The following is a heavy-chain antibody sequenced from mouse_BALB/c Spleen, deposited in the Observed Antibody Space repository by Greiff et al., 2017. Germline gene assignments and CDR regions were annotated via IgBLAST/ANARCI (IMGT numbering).Heavy chain of an antibody. D-gene: IGHD2-3*01. V-gene: IGHV3-2*02. J-gene: IGHJ2*01. CDR3: ASFFYDGYYDY. CDR1: GYSITSDYA. Sequence: EVMLVESGPGLVKPSQSLSLTCTVTGYSITSDYAWNWIRQFPGNKLEWMGYISYSGSTSYNPSLKSRISITRDTSKNQFFLQLNSVTTEDTATYYCASFFYDGYYDYWGQGTTLTVSS. CDR2: ISYSGST.